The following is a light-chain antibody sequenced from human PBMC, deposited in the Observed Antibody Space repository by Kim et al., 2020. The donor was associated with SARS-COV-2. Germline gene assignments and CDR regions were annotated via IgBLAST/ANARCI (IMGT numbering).Light chain of an antibody. CDR1: QSILYDSNNRNY. CDR2: WAS. V-gene: IGKV4-1*01. J-gene: IGKJ2*01. Sequence: RATIHCKSSQSILYDSNNRNYLTWYQQRPGQPPKLLIYWASTRESGVPDRFSGSGSETDFTLTISSLQAEDVAVYYRLQYYSIPYTFGQGTKLEI. CDR3: LQYYSIPYT.